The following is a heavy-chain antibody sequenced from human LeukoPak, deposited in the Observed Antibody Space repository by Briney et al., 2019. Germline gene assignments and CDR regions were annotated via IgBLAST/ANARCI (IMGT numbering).Heavy chain of an antibody. V-gene: IGHV3-74*01. Sequence: GGSLSFSCAASGFTFSSYWLNWVRQAQGKGWVWVSRINSDGSSIRYADSVKGRFTISRDNAKNSLYLQMDSLRAEDTAFYYCARDVKTYTSGSYDYWGQGTLVTVSS. CDR2: INSDGSSI. CDR3: ARDVKTYTSGSYDY. D-gene: IGHD3-10*01. J-gene: IGHJ4*02. CDR1: GFTFSSYW.